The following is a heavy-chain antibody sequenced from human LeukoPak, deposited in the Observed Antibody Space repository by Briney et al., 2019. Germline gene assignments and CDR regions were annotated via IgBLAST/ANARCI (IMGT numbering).Heavy chain of an antibody. CDR3: AKDPLFVDYYDSSGYYYGY. D-gene: IGHD3-22*01. CDR1: GFPFTNYA. J-gene: IGHJ4*02. V-gene: IGHV3-23*01. CDR2: ISGSGSAK. Sequence: GGSLRLSCVASGFPFTNYAMSWIRQAPGKGLEWVLSISGSGSAKYFADSVKGRFTISRDNSKNTLYLQMNSLRAEDTAVYYCAKDPLFVDYYDSSGYYYGYWGQGTLVTVSS.